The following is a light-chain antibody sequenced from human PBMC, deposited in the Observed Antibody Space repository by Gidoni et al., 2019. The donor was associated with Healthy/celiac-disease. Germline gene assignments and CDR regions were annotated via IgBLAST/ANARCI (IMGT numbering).Light chain of an antibody. V-gene: IGKV4-1*01. J-gene: IGKJ4*01. CDR3: QQYYSTPPT. Sequence: NVMTQSPDSLAGSLGERATINCKSSQSVLYSSNNKNYLAWYQQKPGQPPKLLISWASTRESGVPDRFSGSGSGTDFTLTISSLQAEDVAVYYCQQYYSTPPTFGGGTKVEIK. CDR2: WAS. CDR1: QSVLYSSNNKNY.